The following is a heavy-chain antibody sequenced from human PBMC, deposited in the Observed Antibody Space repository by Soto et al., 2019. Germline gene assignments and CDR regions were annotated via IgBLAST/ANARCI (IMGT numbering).Heavy chain of an antibody. CDR1: EFSFGSHY. J-gene: IGHJ4*02. V-gene: IGHV3-74*01. Sequence: VSPRLSFVAPEFSFGSHYMHWVRQAPGQGLEWVSRINADGSGTSYADSVKGRFTISRDNAKNTLVLQMNTLRPEDTAVYFCARGSSVAGNLYWGQGT. D-gene: IGHD6-19*01. CDR3: ARGSSVAGNLY. CDR2: INADGSGT.